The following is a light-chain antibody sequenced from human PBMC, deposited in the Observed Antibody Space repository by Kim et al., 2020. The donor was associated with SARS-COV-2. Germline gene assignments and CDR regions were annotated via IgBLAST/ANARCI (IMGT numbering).Light chain of an antibody. CDR1: QSLLRSNGYNY. CDR3: MQAVKCPIT. Sequence: PASNSSRSGQSLLRSNGYNYLDWYLQKPGQSPQLLVYLGSNRASGVPDRCSGSGSGTDFTLKISRVEAEDVGVYYCMQAVKCPITFGGGTKVDIK. V-gene: IGKV2-28*01. CDR2: LGS. J-gene: IGKJ4*02.